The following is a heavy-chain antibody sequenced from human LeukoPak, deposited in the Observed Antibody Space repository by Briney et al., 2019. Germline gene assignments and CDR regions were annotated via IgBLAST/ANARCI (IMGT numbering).Heavy chain of an antibody. CDR3: ARGRYFDPTYYFDY. CDR2: IYSGGNT. Sequence: PGGSLRLSCAASGFTVSSNYMSWVRQAPGKGLEWVSVIYSGGNTYYADSVKGRFTISRDNSKNTLYLQMNSLRAEDTAVYYCARGRYFDPTYYFDYWGQGTLVTVSS. CDR1: GFTVSSNY. J-gene: IGHJ4*02. V-gene: IGHV3-66*01. D-gene: IGHD3-9*01.